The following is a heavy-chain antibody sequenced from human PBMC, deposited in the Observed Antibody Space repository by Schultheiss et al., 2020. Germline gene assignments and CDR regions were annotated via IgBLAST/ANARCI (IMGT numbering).Heavy chain of an antibody. D-gene: IGHD2-21*01. CDR1: GFTFSDYY. J-gene: IGHJ6*02. V-gene: IGHV3-11*01. CDR3: ARDQSGGIDV. Sequence: GESLKISCAASGFTFSDYYMSWIRQAPGKGLECVSFISTSGGTIHYTDSVKGRFTISRDNANNSLFLQMNSLRAEDTAVYYCARDQSGGIDVWGQGTTVTVAS. CDR2: ISTSGGTI.